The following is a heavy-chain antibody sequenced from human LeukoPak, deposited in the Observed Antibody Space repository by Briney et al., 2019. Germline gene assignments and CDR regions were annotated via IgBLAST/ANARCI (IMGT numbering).Heavy chain of an antibody. V-gene: IGHV4-59*08. CDR2: IYYSGST. D-gene: IGHD5-12*01. J-gene: IGHJ4*02. CDR1: GGPISSYY. Sequence: SETLSLTCPVSGGPISSYYWSWIRQPPGKGLEWIGYIYYSGSTNYSPSLKSRVTISVDTSKNQFSLKLSSVTAADTAVYYCARQGYSAYEILDYWGQGTLVTVSS. CDR3: ARQGYSAYEILDY.